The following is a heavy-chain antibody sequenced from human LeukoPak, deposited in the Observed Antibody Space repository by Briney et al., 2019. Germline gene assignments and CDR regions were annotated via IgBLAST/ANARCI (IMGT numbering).Heavy chain of an antibody. J-gene: IGHJ4*02. Sequence: GGALRLSRVASGFTFSSCWMTWVRQAPGKGLEWVANIKQDGSEKYYVDSVKGRFTISRDNAKESLYLQMSSLRAEDTAVYYCARDWYGSGWYYFDYWGQGTLVTVSS. CDR2: IKQDGSEK. CDR1: GFTFSSCW. D-gene: IGHD6-19*01. CDR3: ARDWYGSGWYYFDY. V-gene: IGHV3-7*03.